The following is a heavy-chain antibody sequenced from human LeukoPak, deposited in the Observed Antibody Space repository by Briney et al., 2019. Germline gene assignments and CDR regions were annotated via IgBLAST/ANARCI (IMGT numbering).Heavy chain of an antibody. V-gene: IGHV3-30*18. D-gene: IGHD3-10*01. J-gene: IGHJ4*02. CDR1: GFTFSSYG. Sequence: PGRSLRLSCAASGFTFSSYGMHWVRQAPGKGLEWVAVISYDGSNKYHADSVKGRFTISRDNSKNTLYLQMNSLRAEDTAVYYCAKDEPKEKFGYWGQGTLVTVSS. CDR3: AKDEPKEKFGY. CDR2: ISYDGSNK.